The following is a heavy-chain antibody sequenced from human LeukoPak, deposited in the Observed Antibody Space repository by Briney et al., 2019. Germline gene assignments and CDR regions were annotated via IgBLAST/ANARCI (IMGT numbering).Heavy chain of an antibody. CDR3: ASTYYYGSGSGYYYYYGMDV. CDR1: GGSISSYY. Sequence: PWETLSLTCTVSGGSISSYYWSWIRQPPGKGLGWIGYIDYSGSTNYNPSLKSRVIISVDTSKNQFSLKLSSVTAADTAVYYCASTYYYGSGSGYYYYYGMDVWGQGTTVTVSS. CDR2: IDYSGST. V-gene: IGHV4-59*08. D-gene: IGHD3-10*01. J-gene: IGHJ6*02.